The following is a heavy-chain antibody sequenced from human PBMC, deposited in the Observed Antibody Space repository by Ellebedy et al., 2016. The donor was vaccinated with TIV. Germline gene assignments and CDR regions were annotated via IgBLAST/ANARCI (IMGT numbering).Heavy chain of an antibody. J-gene: IGHJ3*02. Sequence: GESLKISCAPSGFTFSSYSMNWVRLRPGKGLEWVSSISSSSGYIYYADSVKGRFTISRDNTKNSLSLQMNSLRAEDTAVYYCAREVRGSASFDIWGQGTIVTVSS. CDR2: ISSSSGYI. CDR1: GFTFSSYS. CDR3: AREVRGSASFDI. V-gene: IGHV3-21*01. D-gene: IGHD3-10*01.